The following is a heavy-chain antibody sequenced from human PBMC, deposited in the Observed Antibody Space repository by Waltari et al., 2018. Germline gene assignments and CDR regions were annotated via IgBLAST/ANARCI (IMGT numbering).Heavy chain of an antibody. CDR3: AKDPCWRPGVDY. CDR1: GFTFSSYG. V-gene: IGHV3-30*02. J-gene: IGHJ4*02. CDR2: SRYDGSNK. Sequence: QVQLVESGGGVVQPGGSLRLSCAASGFTFSSYGMHWVRQAPGKGLEWVACSRYDGSNKYDADAVKGRFISSRDNSKNTLFRLMNSLRAEDTAVYYCAKDPCWRPGVDYWGQGTLVTVSS. D-gene: IGHD3-10*01.